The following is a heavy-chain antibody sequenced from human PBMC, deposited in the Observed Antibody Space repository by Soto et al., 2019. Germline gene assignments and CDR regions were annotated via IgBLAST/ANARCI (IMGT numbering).Heavy chain of an antibody. CDR2: IYYSGST. Sequence: TSETLSLTCTASGGSISSSSYYRGWIRQPPGKGLEWIGSIYYSGSTYYNPSLKSRVTISVDTSKNQFSLKLSSVTAADTAVYYCARQGYCSGGSCYRETYNWFDPWGQGTLVTAPQ. J-gene: IGHJ5*02. D-gene: IGHD2-15*01. V-gene: IGHV4-39*01. CDR1: GGSISSSSYY. CDR3: ARQGYCSGGSCYRETYNWFDP.